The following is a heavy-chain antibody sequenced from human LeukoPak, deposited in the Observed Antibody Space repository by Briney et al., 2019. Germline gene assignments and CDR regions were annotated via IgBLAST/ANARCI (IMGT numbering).Heavy chain of an antibody. J-gene: IGHJ3*02. Sequence: GGSLRLSCAASGFSFSEHGMHWVRQAPGKGPEWVTVTWYDGSNNHYADSVKGRSTISRDNSKNTVFLEMNSLRAEDTAVYHCARDRYFGSDGFDIWGPGTMVIVSS. V-gene: IGHV3-33*01. CDR2: TWYDGSNN. D-gene: IGHD3-10*01. CDR3: ARDRYFGSDGFDI. CDR1: GFSFSEHG.